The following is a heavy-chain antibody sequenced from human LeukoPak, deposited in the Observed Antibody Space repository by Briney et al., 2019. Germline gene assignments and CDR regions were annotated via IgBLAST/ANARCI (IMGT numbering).Heavy chain of an antibody. Sequence: PSETLSLTCAVYGGSFSGYYWSWIRQPPGKGLEWIGEINHSGSTNYNPSLKNRVTISVDTSKNQFSLKLSSVTAADTAVYYCARAGIMITFGGVIVRKFDPWGQGTLVTVSS. D-gene: IGHD3-16*02. CDR2: INHSGST. J-gene: IGHJ5*02. V-gene: IGHV4-34*01. CDR3: ARAGIMITFGGVIVRKFDP. CDR1: GGSFSGYY.